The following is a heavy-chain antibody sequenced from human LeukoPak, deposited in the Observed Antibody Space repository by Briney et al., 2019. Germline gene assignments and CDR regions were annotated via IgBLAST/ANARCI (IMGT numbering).Heavy chain of an antibody. V-gene: IGHV4-39*01. J-gene: IGHJ3*02. CDR3: ARRNDVFDI. CDR1: GGSISSGSYY. Sequence: SETLSLTCTVSGGSISSGSYYWSWIRQPPGKGLEWIGSVYYSGSTYYNPSLKSRVTISVDTSKNQFSLRLSSVTAADTAVYYCARRNDVFDIWGQGTMVTVSS. CDR2: VYYSGST.